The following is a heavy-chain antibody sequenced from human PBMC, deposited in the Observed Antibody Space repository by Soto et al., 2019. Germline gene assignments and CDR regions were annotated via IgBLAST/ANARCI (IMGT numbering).Heavy chain of an antibody. V-gene: IGHV3-21*01. CDR1: GFTFSSYS. Sequence: GGPLRLSCAASGFTFSSYSMNWVRQAPGKGLEWVSSISSSSSYIYYTDSVKGRFTISRDNAKNSLYLQMNSLRAEDTAVYYCARTQYNWNDRAAFDIWGQGTMVTVS. CDR2: ISSSSSYI. CDR3: ARTQYNWNDRAAFDI. D-gene: IGHD1-1*01. J-gene: IGHJ3*02.